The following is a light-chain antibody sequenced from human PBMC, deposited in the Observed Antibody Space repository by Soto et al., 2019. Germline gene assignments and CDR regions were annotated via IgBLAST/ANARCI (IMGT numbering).Light chain of an antibody. CDR3: QNYNSAPLT. CDR1: QAFSIY. Sequence: GTRFNITCRASQAFSIYLAWYQHKPGKIPKLLIYAATSLQSGVPSRFSGSGSGTDFTLTITSLQPEDVATYYCQNYNSAPLTFGGGTRVESK. J-gene: IGKJ4*01. V-gene: IGKV1-27*01. CDR2: AAT.